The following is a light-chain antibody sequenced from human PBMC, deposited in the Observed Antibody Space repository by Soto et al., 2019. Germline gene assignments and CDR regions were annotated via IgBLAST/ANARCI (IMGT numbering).Light chain of an antibody. J-gene: IGKJ5*01. Sequence: EVVMTQSPATLSVSPGERATLSCRASQSVSSNLAWYQQKHGQAPRLLNYGASTRATGIPARFSGSGSGTEFTLTLRSLQSEDFAVYYCQQYDNWPPITFGQGTRLEIK. CDR3: QQYDNWPPIT. CDR1: QSVSSN. CDR2: GAS. V-gene: IGKV3-15*01.